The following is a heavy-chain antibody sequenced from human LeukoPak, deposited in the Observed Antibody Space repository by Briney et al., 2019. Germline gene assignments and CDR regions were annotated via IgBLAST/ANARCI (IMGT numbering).Heavy chain of an antibody. V-gene: IGHV1-46*03. D-gene: IGHD1-26*01. J-gene: IGHJ4*02. CDR3: ARGSGAQGRRWDY. Sequence: GASVKVSCKASGYTFTSYYMHWVPQAPGQGLEWMGIISPSGGSASYTQKFQGRVTMTRDTSTSTVYMELSSLRSEGTAVYYCARGSGAQGRRWDYWGQGTLVTVSS. CDR1: GYTFTSYY. CDR2: ISPSGGSA.